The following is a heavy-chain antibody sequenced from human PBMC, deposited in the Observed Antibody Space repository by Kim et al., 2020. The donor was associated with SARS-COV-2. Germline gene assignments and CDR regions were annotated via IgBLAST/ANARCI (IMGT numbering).Heavy chain of an antibody. CDR3: ARHLDAVYSSSWKNHWYFDV. CDR2: IYPGDSDT. CDR1: GYSFTSYW. D-gene: IGHD6-13*01. J-gene: IGHJ2*01. Sequence: GESLKISCKGSGYSFTSYWIGWVRQMPGKGMERKGIIYPGDSDTRYSTSFQGQVTSTADKSISTAYLQWSSLKVSDTAMYYCARHLDAVYSSSWKNHWYFDVWGRGTLVTVSS. V-gene: IGHV5-51*01.